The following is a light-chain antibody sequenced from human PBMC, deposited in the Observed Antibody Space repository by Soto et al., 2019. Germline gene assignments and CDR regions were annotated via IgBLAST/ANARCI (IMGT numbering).Light chain of an antibody. V-gene: IGLV2-23*02. Sequence: SALTQPASVSGSPGQPITISCTGTSSYVGSYNLVSWYQQHPGKAPKLMIYEVSKRPSGVSNRFSGSKSGNTASLTISGLQAEDEADYYCCSYAGSSTYVFGTGTKVTVL. CDR2: EVS. CDR3: CSYAGSSTYV. CDR1: SSYVGSYNL. J-gene: IGLJ1*01.